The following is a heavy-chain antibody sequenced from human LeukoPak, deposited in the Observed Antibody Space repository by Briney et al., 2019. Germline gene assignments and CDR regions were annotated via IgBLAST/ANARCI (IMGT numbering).Heavy chain of an antibody. J-gene: IGHJ6*03. Sequence: ASVKVSCKASGYTFTSYYMHWVRQAPGQGLEWMGIINPSGGSTSYAQKFQGRVTMTRDTSTSTVYMELSSLRSEDTAVYYCARVSYDFWSGYYYMDVWGKGTTVTVSS. V-gene: IGHV1-46*01. D-gene: IGHD3-3*01. CDR1: GYTFTSYY. CDR2: INPSGGST. CDR3: ARVSYDFWSGYYYMDV.